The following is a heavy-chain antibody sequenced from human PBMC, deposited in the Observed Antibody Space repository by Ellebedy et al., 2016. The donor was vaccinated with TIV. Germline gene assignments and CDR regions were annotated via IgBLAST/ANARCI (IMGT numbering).Heavy chain of an antibody. CDR2: IYPADSDT. V-gene: IGHV5-51*01. D-gene: IGHD5-18*01. Sequence: GESLKISXKASGYTFTTYAIAWVRQMPGKGLEWMGIIYPADSDTIYSPSFQGQVTISVDKSINTAHLQWNSLKASDTAMYYCASRGYTYGYYLDYWGQGTLVTVSS. CDR3: ASRGYTYGYYLDY. CDR1: GYTFTTYA. J-gene: IGHJ4*02.